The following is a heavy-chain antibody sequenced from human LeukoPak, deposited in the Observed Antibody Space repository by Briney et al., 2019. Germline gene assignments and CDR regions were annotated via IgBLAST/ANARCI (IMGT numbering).Heavy chain of an antibody. CDR2: IIPIFGTA. D-gene: IGHD6-19*01. V-gene: IGHV1-69*13. Sequence: ASVKVSCKASGGTFSSYAISWVRQAPGQGLEWMGGIIPIFGTANYAQKFQGRVTITADESTSTAYMELSSLRSEDTAVYYCARGTAVATMEGFDYWGQGTLVTVSS. CDR3: ARGTAVATMEGFDY. J-gene: IGHJ4*02. CDR1: GGTFSSYA.